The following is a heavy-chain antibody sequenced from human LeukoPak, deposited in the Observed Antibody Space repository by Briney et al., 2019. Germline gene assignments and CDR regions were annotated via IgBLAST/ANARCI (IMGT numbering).Heavy chain of an antibody. J-gene: IGHJ6*02. D-gene: IGHD1-14*01. CDR1: CGSISSRSYY. Sequence: PSETLSLTCTVTCGSISSRSYYWGWIRQPPGKEPEWIGTIYYSGSTYYNPSLKSRVTISVDTSNNQFSVKLSSGTAADTAVYFCARHVTAPGGYYGMDVWGQGTTVTVSS. V-gene: IGHV4-39*01. CDR2: IYYSGST. CDR3: ARHVTAPGGYYGMDV.